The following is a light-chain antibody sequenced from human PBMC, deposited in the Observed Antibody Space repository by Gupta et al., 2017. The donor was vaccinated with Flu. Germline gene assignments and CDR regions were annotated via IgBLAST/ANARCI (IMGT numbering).Light chain of an antibody. CDR1: SSNIGSNG. Sequence: SSNIGSNGSNRYHQLPGSAPNLLIYCNNRRPSWVPARFSGSKSCTSASLAISGLQSEDEADYYCSAWDDSLNGYWVFGGGTKLTVL. CDR3: SAWDDSLNGYWV. J-gene: IGLJ3*02. CDR2: CNN. V-gene: IGLV1-44*01.